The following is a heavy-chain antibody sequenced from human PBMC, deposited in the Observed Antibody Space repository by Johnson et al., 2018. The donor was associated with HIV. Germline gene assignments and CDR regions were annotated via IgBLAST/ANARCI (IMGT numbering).Heavy chain of an antibody. CDR2: IKSKTDGGTT. CDR3: TTDQGYYGDAFDI. CDR1: GFTFSSYA. V-gene: IGHV3-15*01. Sequence: VHLVESGGGLVQPGGSLRLSCAASGFTFSSYAMSWVRQAPGKGLEWVGRIKSKTDGGTTDYAAPVKGRFTISRDDSKNTLYLQMNSLKTEDTAVYYCTTDQGYYGDAFDIWGQGTMVTVSS. J-gene: IGHJ3*02. D-gene: IGHD3-10*01.